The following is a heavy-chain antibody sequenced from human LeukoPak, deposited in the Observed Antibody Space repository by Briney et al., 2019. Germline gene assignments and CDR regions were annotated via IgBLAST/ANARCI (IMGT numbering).Heavy chain of an antibody. V-gene: IGHV4-34*01. CDR1: GGSFSGYY. J-gene: IGHJ4*02. CDR2: INHSGST. CDR3: ARDDRPIHY. Sequence: PSETLSLTCAVYGGSFSGYYWSWIRQPPGKGLEWIGGINHSGSTNYNPSLKSRVTISVDTSKNRFSLKLSSVTAADTAVYYCARDDRPIHYWGQGTLVTVSS. D-gene: IGHD3-9*01.